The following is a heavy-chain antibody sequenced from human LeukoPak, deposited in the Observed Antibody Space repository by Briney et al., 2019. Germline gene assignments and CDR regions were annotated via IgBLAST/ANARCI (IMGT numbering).Heavy chain of an antibody. J-gene: IGHJ4*02. CDR3: AASYHNYYDSSGPDY. CDR2: IIPIFGTA. V-gene: IGHV1-69*13. CDR1: GGTFSSYA. Sequence: GASVTVSCKASGGTFSSYAISWVRQAPGQGLEWMGGIIPIFGTANYAQKFQGRVTITADESTSTAYMELSSLRSEDTAVYYCAASYHNYYDSSGPDYWGQGTLVTVSS. D-gene: IGHD3-22*01.